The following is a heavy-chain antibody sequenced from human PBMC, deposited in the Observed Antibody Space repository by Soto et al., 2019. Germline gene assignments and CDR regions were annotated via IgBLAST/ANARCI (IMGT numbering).Heavy chain of an antibody. J-gene: IGHJ6*02. CDR3: ARRFAPASSGFESLSGMDV. D-gene: IGHD3-22*01. CDR1: GYSFTSYW. CDR2: IYPGDSDT. Sequence: GESLKISCKGSGYSFTSYWIGWVRQMPGKGLEWMGIIYPGDSDTRYSPSFQGQVTISADKSISTAYLQWSSLKASDTAMYYCARRFAPASSGFESLSGMDVWGQGTTVTVSS. V-gene: IGHV5-51*01.